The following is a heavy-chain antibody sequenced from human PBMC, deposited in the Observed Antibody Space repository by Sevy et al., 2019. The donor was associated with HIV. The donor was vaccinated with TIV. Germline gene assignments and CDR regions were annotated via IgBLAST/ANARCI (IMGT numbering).Heavy chain of an antibody. CDR3: ARLFYGSADY. D-gene: IGHD3-10*01. J-gene: IGHJ4*02. V-gene: IGHV3-7*01. CDR1: GFTFSSYW. Sequence: GGSRLSCAASGFTFSSYWMSWVRQAPGKGLEWVATINQDGSETFYVDSVKGRFTISRHNPRKSLYLQMNSLSAEDTAVYYCARLFYGSADYWGQGTLVTVSS. CDR2: INQDGSET.